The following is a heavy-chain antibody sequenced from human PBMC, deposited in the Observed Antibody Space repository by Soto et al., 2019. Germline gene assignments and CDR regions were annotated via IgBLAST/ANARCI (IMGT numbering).Heavy chain of an antibody. Sequence: QVQLVQSGAEVKKPGSSVKVSCKASGGTFSSYAISWVRQAPGQGREWMGGIIPIFGTANYAQKFQGRVTITADESTSTAYMELSSLRSADTAVYYCARDGSNMVTSSYYFDYWGQGILFTVAA. CDR1: GGTFSSYA. V-gene: IGHV1-69*01. J-gene: IGHJ4*02. CDR3: ARDGSNMVTSSYYFDY. D-gene: IGHD2-21*02. CDR2: IIPIFGTA.